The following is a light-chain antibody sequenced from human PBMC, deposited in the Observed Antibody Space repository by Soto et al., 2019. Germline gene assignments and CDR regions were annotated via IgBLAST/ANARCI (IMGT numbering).Light chain of an antibody. CDR3: SSYAGSGTFYV. J-gene: IGLJ1*01. Sequence: QSVLTQPASVSGSPGQSITSSCTGTSSDVGSYNLVSWYQQHPGKAPKLMIYEGSKRPSGVSSRFSGSKSGNTASLTISGLQAEDEADYYCSSYAGSGTFYVFGTGTKVTVL. CDR1: SSDVGSYNL. V-gene: IGLV2-23*01. CDR2: EGS.